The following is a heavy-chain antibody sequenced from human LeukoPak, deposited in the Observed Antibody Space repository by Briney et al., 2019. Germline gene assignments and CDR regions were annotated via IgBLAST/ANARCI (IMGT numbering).Heavy chain of an antibody. V-gene: IGHV5-51*01. CDR2: TYPGDSDT. Sequence: KGGESLKISCKASGYTFTDHWIGWVRQMPGKGLEWMGITYPGDSDTRYSPSFQGQVTISADKSISTAYLQWRNLQAPDTAMYYCARGDNSGWYFFDYWGQGTLVTVSS. J-gene: IGHJ4*02. CDR1: GYTFTDHW. D-gene: IGHD6-19*01. CDR3: ARGDNSGWYFFDY.